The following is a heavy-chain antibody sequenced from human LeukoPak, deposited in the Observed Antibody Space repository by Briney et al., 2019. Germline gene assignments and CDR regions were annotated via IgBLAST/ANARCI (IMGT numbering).Heavy chain of an antibody. CDR3: ARVVGLTGYSSSWYSGYYYYMDV. J-gene: IGHJ6*03. D-gene: IGHD6-13*01. CDR2: IIPIFGTT. CDR1: GYTFTSYG. Sequence: ASVKVSCKASGYTFTSYGISWVRQAPGQGLEWMGGIIPIFGTTNYAQKFQDRVTITADKSTSTAYMELSSLRSEDTAVYCCARVVGLTGYSSSWYSGYYYYMDVWGKGTTVTVSS. V-gene: IGHV1-69*06.